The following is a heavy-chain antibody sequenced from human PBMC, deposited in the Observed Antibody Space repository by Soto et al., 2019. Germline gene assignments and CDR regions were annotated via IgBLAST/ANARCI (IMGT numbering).Heavy chain of an antibody. V-gene: IGHV1-69*01. CDR3: ARDGYYGSGSYGLLYYFDY. J-gene: IGHJ4*02. CDR1: GGTFSSYA. CDR2: IIPIFGTA. D-gene: IGHD3-10*01. Sequence: QVQLVQSGAEVKKPGSSVKVSCKASGGTFSSYAISWVRQAPGQGLEWMGGIIPIFGTANYAQKFQGRVTITADESTSTAYMELSSLRSEDTAVYYCARDGYYGSGSYGLLYYFDYWGQGTLVTVSS.